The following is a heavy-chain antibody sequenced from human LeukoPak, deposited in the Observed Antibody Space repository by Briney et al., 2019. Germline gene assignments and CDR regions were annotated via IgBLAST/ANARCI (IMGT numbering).Heavy chain of an antibody. D-gene: IGHD2-15*01. CDR3: ARHLHCSGGSCYPVHAFDI. V-gene: IGHV4-39*01. CDR1: GGSISSSTYY. J-gene: IGHJ3*02. Sequence: SETLSLTCTVSGGSISSSTYYWGWIRQPPGKGLEWIGSFYYTGSTYHNPSLQSRATISVDTSKNQFSLKLSSVTAADTAVYYCARHLHCSGGSCYPVHAFDIWGQGTMVTVSS. CDR2: FYYTGST.